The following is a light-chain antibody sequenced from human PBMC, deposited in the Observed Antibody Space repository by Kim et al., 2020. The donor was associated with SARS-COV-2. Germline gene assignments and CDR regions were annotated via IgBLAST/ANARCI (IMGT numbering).Light chain of an antibody. Sequence: EIVLTQSPGTLSLSPGERATLSCRASQSISSSYLAWYQQKPGQAPRLLIYGASNRATDIPDRFSDSGSGTDFTLTISRLEPEDFAVYYCQQYGSSPSLTFGGGTKVEIK. CDR3: QQYGSSPSLT. CDR1: QSISSSY. J-gene: IGKJ4*01. V-gene: IGKV3-20*01. CDR2: GAS.